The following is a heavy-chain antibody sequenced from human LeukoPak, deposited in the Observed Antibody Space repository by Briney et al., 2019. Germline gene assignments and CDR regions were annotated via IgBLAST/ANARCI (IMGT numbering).Heavy chain of an antibody. CDR2: TVGDGSST. J-gene: IGHJ6*02. CDR1: EFTFTTYG. Sequence: GGSLTLSCAASEFTFTTYGMHWVRQAPGEGLVWVSHTVGDGSSTSYADSVKGRFTISRDNAKNTLYLQMNSLRAEDTAVYYCARDLRYGMDVWGQGTTVTVSS. V-gene: IGHV3-74*01. CDR3: ARDLRYGMDV.